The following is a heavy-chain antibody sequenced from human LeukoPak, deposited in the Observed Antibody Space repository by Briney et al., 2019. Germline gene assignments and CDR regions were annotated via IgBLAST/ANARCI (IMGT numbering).Heavy chain of an antibody. V-gene: IGHV4-39*01. J-gene: IGHJ4*02. CDR1: GVSIISSNYY. CDR2: AFYTENT. CDR3: ARRLGSSADGILKYYFDY. D-gene: IGHD6-13*01. Sequence: PSETLSLTCTVSGVSIISSNYYWGWFRQPPGKGLQWIVRAFYTENTRHNPFLKRRATITVNTSKNEFSLSLSSVTTEDTAMYYCARRLGSSADGILKYYFDYWGQGTLVTASS.